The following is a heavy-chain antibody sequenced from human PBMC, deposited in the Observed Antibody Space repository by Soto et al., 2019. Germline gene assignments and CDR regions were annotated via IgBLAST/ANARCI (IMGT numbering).Heavy chain of an antibody. D-gene: IGHD5-18*01. CDR1: GGTFSSYA. Sequence: ASVKVSCKASGGTFSSYAISWVRQAPGQGLEWMGGIIPIFGTANYAQKFQGRVTITAXXXXSXXXMXLXXLRXEXTAVYYCARLGYSYNPYYFDYWGQGTLVTVSS. CDR2: IIPIFGTA. CDR3: ARLGYSYNPYYFDY. V-gene: IGHV1-69*13. J-gene: IGHJ4*02.